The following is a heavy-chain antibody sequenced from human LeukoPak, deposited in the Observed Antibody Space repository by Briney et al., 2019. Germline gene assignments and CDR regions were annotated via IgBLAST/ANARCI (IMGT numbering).Heavy chain of an antibody. J-gene: IGHJ4*02. Sequence: PGGFLRLSCAASGFTFSSYWMHWVRQAPGKGLVWVSRINTDGSSTSYADSVKGRFTISRDNAKNTLYLQMNSLRAEDTAVYYCARADLLYYDFWSGYYFWGQGTLVTVSS. V-gene: IGHV3-74*01. D-gene: IGHD3-3*01. CDR3: ARADLLYYDFWSGYYF. CDR2: INTDGSST. CDR1: GFTFSSYW.